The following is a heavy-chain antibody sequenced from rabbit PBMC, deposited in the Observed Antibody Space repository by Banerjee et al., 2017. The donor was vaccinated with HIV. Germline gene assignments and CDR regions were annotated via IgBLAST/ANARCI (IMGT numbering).Heavy chain of an antibody. Sequence: QLVESGGGLVQAGGSLKLSCIASGFDFSSYYMSWVRQAPGKGLEWIGYIDPVFGSTDYASWVNGRFTISSDNAQNTLYLQLNSLTAADTATYFCARYYTYGYGAYGHANLWGQGTLVTVS. CDR3: ARYYTYGYGAYGHANL. D-gene: IGHD6-1*01. J-gene: IGHJ4*01. V-gene: IGHV1S7*01. CDR2: IDPVFGST. CDR1: GFDFSSYY.